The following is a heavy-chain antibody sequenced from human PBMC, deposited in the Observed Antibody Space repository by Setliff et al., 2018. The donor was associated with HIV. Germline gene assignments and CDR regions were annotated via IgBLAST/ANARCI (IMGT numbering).Heavy chain of an antibody. CDR1: GFSLSNARMG. CDR2: ISNYGSP. CDR3: ARLTYCGPNCQSVGIGRAAFDI. Sequence: SGPTLVNPTETLTLTCTVSGFSLSNARMGVSWIRQPPGRGLEWIGYISNYGSPSYNPSLKSRVTMSVDTSRNRVSLKLSSVTAADTAVYYCARLTYCGPNCQSVGIGRAAFDIWGQGTRVTVSS. V-gene: IGHV4-61*03. D-gene: IGHD2-21*01. J-gene: IGHJ3*02.